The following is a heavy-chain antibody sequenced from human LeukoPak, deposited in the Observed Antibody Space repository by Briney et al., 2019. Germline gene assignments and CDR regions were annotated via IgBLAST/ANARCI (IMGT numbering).Heavy chain of an antibody. D-gene: IGHD2-2*01. Sequence: SETLSLTCTVSGVSISSSSYYWGWIRQPPGKGLEWIGSIYYSGSTYYNPSLKSRVTISVDTSKNQFSLKLSSVTAADTAVYYCARAWSASSPVDYWGQGTLVTVSS. J-gene: IGHJ4*02. CDR2: IYYSGST. CDR1: GVSISSSSYY. V-gene: IGHV4-39*07. CDR3: ARAWSASSPVDY.